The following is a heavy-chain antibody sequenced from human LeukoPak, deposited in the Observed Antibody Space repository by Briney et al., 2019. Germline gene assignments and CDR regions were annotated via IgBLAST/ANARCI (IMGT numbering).Heavy chain of an antibody. J-gene: IGHJ4*02. CDR2: INSKGDNI. CDR1: GFTFSDHF. V-gene: IGHV3-11*04. CDR3: ATSRVFHF. Sequence: GGSLRLSCVGSGFTFSDHFMSWIRQVPGKEPEWLSYINSKGDNILYRDSVKGRFTISRDNAENSLYLQMNSLKAEDTAVYYCATSRVFHFWGQGALVIVSS.